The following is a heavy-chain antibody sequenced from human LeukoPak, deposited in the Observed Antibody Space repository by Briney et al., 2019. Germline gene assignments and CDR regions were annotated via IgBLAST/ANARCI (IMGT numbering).Heavy chain of an antibody. CDR3: ARDKGAYCSGGSCYSRSDAFDI. CDR2: IIPIFGIA. V-gene: IGHV1-69*04. D-gene: IGHD2-15*01. Sequence: SVKVSCKASGGTFSSYAISWVRQAPGQGLEWMGRIIPIFGIANYAQKFQGRVTITADKSTSTAYMEPSSLRSEDTAVYYCARDKGAYCSGGSCYSRSDAFDIWGQGTMVTVSS. CDR1: GGTFSSYA. J-gene: IGHJ3*02.